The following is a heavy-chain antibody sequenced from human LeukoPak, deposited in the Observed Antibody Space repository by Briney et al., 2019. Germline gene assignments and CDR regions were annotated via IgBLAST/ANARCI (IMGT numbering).Heavy chain of an antibody. J-gene: IGHJ4*02. V-gene: IGHV4-34*01. CDR3: ARGQGTVTTH. CDR1: GGSFSGYY. CDR2: INHSGSA. D-gene: IGHD4-17*01. Sequence: PSETLSLTCAVSGGSFSGYYWTWIRQPPGKGLEWIGEINHSGSANYNPSLMSRVTISLDTSKYHFSLNLSSVTAADTAVYYCARGQGTVTTHWGQGTLVTVSS.